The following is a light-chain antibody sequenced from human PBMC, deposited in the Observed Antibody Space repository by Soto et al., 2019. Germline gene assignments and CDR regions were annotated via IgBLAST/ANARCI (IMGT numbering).Light chain of an antibody. CDR2: DAS. CDR3: QQRSSWIT. Sequence: EIVLTQSPATLSLLPGERATLSCRASQSVGSSLAWYQHKAGQAPRLLLYDASNRATGIPARFSGSGSGTDFTLTISSLEPEDFAVYYCQQRSSWITFGQGTRLEIE. CDR1: QSVGSS. J-gene: IGKJ5*01. V-gene: IGKV3-11*01.